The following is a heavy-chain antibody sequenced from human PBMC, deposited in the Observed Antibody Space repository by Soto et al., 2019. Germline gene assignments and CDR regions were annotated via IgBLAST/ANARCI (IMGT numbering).Heavy chain of an antibody. CDR3: ARGERAPGCISTSCYAGRFDY. V-gene: IGHV4-31*03. D-gene: IGHD2-2*01. J-gene: IGHJ4*02. CDR1: GGSISSGGYY. Sequence: QVQLQESGPGLVKPSQTLSLTCTVSGGSISSGGYYWSWIRQHPGKGLEWIGYIYYSGTTYYNPHLNSRVTISVDTSKNQFSLKLSSVTAADTAVYYCARGERAPGCISTSCYAGRFDYWGQGTLVTVSS. CDR2: IYYSGTT.